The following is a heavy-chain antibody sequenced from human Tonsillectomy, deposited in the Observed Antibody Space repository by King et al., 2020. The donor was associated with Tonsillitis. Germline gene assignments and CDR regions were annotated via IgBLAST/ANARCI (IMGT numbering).Heavy chain of an antibody. CDR3: ARLDGSGSPLADDAFDI. D-gene: IGHD3-10*01. CDR1: GYSFTSYW. V-gene: IGHV5-51*01. CDR2: IYPGDSDT. Sequence: VQLVESGAEVKKPGESPKISCKGSGYSFTSYWIGWVRQMPGKGLEWMGIIYPGDSDTRYSPSFQGQVTISADKSISTAYLQWSSLKASDTAMYYCARLDGSGSPLADDAFDIWGQGTMVTVSS. J-gene: IGHJ3*02.